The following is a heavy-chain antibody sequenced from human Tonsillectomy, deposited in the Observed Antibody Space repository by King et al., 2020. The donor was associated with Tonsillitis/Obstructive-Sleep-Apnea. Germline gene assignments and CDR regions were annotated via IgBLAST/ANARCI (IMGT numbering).Heavy chain of an antibody. D-gene: IGHD4-17*01. J-gene: IGHJ4*02. CDR1: GFSFSNYA. CDR3: ARGGVTSSHWYFDY. CDR2: ISYDGRDK. Sequence: HVQLVESGGGVVQPGRSLRLSCAASGFSFSNYAMNWVRQAPGKGLEWVAVISYDGRDKYYADSVKGRFTISRDISKNTLYLQMNSLRAEDTAVYYCARGGVTSSHWYFDYWGQGTLVTVSS. V-gene: IGHV3-30*01.